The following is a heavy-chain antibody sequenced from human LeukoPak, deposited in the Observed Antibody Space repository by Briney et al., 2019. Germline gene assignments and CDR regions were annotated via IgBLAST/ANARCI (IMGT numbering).Heavy chain of an antibody. CDR3: ATADYGDYVAAGGAFDY. CDR1: GGTFSSYA. J-gene: IGHJ4*02. D-gene: IGHD4-17*01. CDR2: IIPIFGTA. Sequence: SVKVSCKASGGTFSSYAISWVRQAPGQGLEWMGGIIPIFGTANNAQKFQGRVTITADESTSTAYMELSSLRSEDTAMYYCATADYGDYVAAGGAFDYWGQGTLVTVSS. V-gene: IGHV1-69*01.